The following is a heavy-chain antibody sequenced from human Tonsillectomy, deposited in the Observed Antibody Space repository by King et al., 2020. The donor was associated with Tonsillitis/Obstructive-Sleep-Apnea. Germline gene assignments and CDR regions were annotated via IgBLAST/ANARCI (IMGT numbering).Heavy chain of an antibody. CDR2: IYHSGNT. D-gene: IGHD1-7*01. V-gene: IGHV4-4*02. Sequence: VQLQESGPRLVKPSGTLSLTCAVSGGSISSSFWWSWVRQSPGKGLEWLGEIYHSGNTNYNPALRGRVSISIEESKNHFSLNLISVTAADTAVYYCVRNYHCCLEYWGQGYMVTVSS. CDR3: VRNYHCCLEY. CDR1: GGSISSSFW. J-gene: IGHJ4*02.